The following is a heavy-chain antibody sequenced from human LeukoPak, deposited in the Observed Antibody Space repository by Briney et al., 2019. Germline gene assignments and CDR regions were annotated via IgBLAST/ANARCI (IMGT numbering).Heavy chain of an antibody. J-gene: IGHJ3*02. CDR2: ISAYNGNT. CDR3: ARDRAVYCSGGSCYSGFAFDI. V-gene: IGHV1-18*01. Sequence: ASVKVSCKASGYTFTSYGISWVRQAPGQGLEWMGWISAYNGNTNYAQKLQGRVTMTTDTSTSTAYMELRSLRSDDTAVYYCARDRAVYCSGGSCYSGFAFDIWGQGTMVTVSS. D-gene: IGHD2-15*01. CDR1: GYTFTSYG.